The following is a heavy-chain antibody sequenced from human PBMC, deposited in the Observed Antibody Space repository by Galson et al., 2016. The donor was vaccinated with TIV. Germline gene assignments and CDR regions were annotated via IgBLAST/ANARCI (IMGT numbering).Heavy chain of an antibody. CDR2: IIPIHGVS. Sequence: SVKVSCKASGDSFRIYTISWVRQAPGQGLEWMGGIIPIHGVSNHAQKFQGRVTMSTDESTSTVYMELRSLRSEDTAVYFCARDIPCGGACYFFDDWGQGTLVTVSS. CDR3: ARDIPCGGACYFFDD. V-gene: IGHV1-69*16. J-gene: IGHJ4*02. CDR1: GDSFRIYT. D-gene: IGHD2-21*02.